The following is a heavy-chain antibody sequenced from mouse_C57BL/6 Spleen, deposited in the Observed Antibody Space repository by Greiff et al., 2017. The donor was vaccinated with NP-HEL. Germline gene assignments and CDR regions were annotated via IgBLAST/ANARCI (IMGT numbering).Heavy chain of an antibody. CDR2: IYPYNGVS. V-gene: IGHV1-31*01. CDR1: GYSFTGYY. D-gene: IGHD2-1*01. Sequence: EVQLQQSGPELVKPGASVKISCKASGYSFTGYYMHWVKQSHGNILDWIGYIYPYNGVSSYNQKFKGKATLTVDKSSSTAYMELRSLTSEDSAVYYGARDILYGNYDYFDYWGQGTTLTVSS. CDR3: ARDILYGNYDYFDY. J-gene: IGHJ2*01.